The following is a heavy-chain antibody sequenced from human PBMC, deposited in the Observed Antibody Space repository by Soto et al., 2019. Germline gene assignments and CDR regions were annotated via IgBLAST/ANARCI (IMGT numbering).Heavy chain of an antibody. J-gene: IGHJ3*02. D-gene: IGHD6-19*01. CDR3: ARDYNPSAQGSSGWPNAFDI. Sequence: QVQLVQSGAEVKKPGSSVKVSCKASGGTFSSYPISWVRQAPGQGLEWMGRIIPILGIANYAQKFQGRVTITAVKSTSTAYMELSSLRSEVMGVYYCARDYNPSAQGSSGWPNAFDIWGQGTMVTVSS. CDR2: IIPILGIA. CDR1: GGTFSSYP. V-gene: IGHV1-69*04.